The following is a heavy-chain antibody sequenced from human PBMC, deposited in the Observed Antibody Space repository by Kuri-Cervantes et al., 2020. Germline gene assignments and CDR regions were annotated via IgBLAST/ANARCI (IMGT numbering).Heavy chain of an antibody. J-gene: IGHJ3*02. D-gene: IGHD4-23*01. V-gene: IGHV1-8*02. CDR1: GYTFTSYD. CDR2: MNPKSGNT. Sequence: ASVKVSCKASGYTFTSYDINWVRQATGRGLEWMGWMNPKSGNTGYAQKFQGRVTMTRDTSISTAYMELSRLRSDDTAVYYCAREGNDAFDIWGQGTMVTVSS. CDR3: AREGNDAFDI.